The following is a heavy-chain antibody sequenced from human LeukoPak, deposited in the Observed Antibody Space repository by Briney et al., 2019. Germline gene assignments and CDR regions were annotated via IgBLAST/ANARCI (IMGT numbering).Heavy chain of an antibody. CDR1: GFTFSSYG. CDR2: IWYDGSNK. J-gene: IGHJ4*02. Sequence: GGSLRLSRAASGFTFSSYGMHWVRQAPGKGLEWVAVIWYDGSNKYYADSVKGRFTISRDNSKNTLYLQMNSLRAEDTAVYYCARAPASYYYDSSGYYYFDYWGQGTLVTVSS. D-gene: IGHD3-22*01. V-gene: IGHV3-33*01. CDR3: ARAPASYYYDSSGYYYFDY.